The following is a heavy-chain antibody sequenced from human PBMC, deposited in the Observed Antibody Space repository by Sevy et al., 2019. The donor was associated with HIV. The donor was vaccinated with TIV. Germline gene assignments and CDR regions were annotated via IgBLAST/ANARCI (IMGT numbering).Heavy chain of an antibody. J-gene: IGHJ4*02. CDR3: ARHVDMTTLIGGLYYFDS. CDR1: GYKFTTYW. Sequence: GESLKISCKASGYKFTTYWIGWARQMPGKGLEWMGMIYPRDSDTRYSLSFKGQVTISADTSINTAYLQWSSLKASDTAMYFCARHVDMTTLIGGLYYFDSWGQGTLVTVSS. D-gene: IGHD4-4*01. CDR2: IYPRDSDT. V-gene: IGHV5-51*01.